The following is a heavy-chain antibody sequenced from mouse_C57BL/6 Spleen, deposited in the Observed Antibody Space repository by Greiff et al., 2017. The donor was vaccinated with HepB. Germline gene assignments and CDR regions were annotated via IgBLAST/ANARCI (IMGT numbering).Heavy chain of an antibody. CDR1: GFTFSDYG. J-gene: IGHJ4*01. CDR2: ISSGSSTI. D-gene: IGHD2-4*01. CDR3: ARPGDYGYYAMDY. V-gene: IGHV5-17*01. Sequence: EVKLMEYGGGLVKPGGSLKLSCAASGFTFSDYGMHWVRQAPEKGLEWVAYISSGSSTIYYADTVKGRFTISRDNAKNTLFLQMTSLRSEDTAMYYCARPGDYGYYAMDYWGQGTSVTVSS.